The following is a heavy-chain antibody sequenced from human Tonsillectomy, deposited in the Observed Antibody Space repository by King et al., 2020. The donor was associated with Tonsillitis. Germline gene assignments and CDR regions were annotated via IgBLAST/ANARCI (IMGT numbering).Heavy chain of an antibody. V-gene: IGHV4-59*01. CDR1: VGSISSYY. CDR3: ARGPDCGGDCYRGFDY. D-gene: IGHD2-21*02. Sequence: QLQESGPGLVKPSETLSLTCTVSVGSISSYYWSWIRQPPGKGLEWIGYIYYSGSTNYNPSLKSRVTISVDTSKNQFSLKLSSVTAADTAVYYCARGPDCGGDCYRGFDYWGQGTLVTVSS. J-gene: IGHJ4*02. CDR2: IYYSGST.